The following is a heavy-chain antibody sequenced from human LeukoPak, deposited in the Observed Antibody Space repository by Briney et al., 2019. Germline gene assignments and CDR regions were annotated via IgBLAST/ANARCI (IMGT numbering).Heavy chain of an antibody. J-gene: IGHJ5*02. CDR2: HYYSGST. Sequence: SETLSLTCTVSGGSISSGDYYWSWIRQPPGKGLEWIGYHYYSGSTYYNPSLKSRVTISVDTSKNQFSLKLSSVTAADTAVYYCARDGLGSSMTNWFDPWGQGTLVTVSS. D-gene: IGHD6-13*01. CDR3: ARDGLGSSMTNWFDP. V-gene: IGHV4-30-4*01. CDR1: GGSISSGDYY.